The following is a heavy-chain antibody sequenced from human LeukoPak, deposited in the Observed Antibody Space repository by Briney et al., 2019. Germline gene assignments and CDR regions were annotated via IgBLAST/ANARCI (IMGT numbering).Heavy chain of an antibody. CDR3: ARGSYSGSYYSPTSGMDV. CDR1: GGSFSGYY. Sequence: SETLSLTCAVYGGSFSGYYWSWIRQPPGKGPEWIGEINHSGSTNYNPSLKSRVTISVDTSKNQFSLKLSSVTAADTAVYYCARGSYSGSYYSPTSGMDVWGQGTTVTVSS. D-gene: IGHD1-26*01. CDR2: INHSGST. V-gene: IGHV4-34*01. J-gene: IGHJ6*02.